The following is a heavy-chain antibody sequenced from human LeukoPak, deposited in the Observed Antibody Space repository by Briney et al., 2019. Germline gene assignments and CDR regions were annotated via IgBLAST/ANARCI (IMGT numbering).Heavy chain of an antibody. Sequence: GGSLRLSCAASGFTFSSYGIHWVRQAPGKRLEWVAVISYDGSKKYYGDSVKGRFTISRDNSKNTLYLQMNSLRAEDTALYYCAKDSCCSGGSCTGSWFDPWGQGTLVTVSS. D-gene: IGHD2-15*01. CDR3: AKDSCCSGGSCTGSWFDP. CDR1: GFTFSSYG. J-gene: IGHJ5*02. CDR2: ISYDGSKK. V-gene: IGHV3-30*18.